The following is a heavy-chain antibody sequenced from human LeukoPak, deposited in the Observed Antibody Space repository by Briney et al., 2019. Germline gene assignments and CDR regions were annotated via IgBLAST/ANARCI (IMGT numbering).Heavy chain of an antibody. CDR3: AREGRNYGDYYYYGMDV. Sequence: SETLSLTCTVSGGSISSYYWSWIRQPPGKGLEWIGYIYYSGSTNYNPSLKSRVTISVDTSKNQFSLKLSSVTAADTAVYYCAREGRNYGDYYYYGMDVWGQGTTVTVSS. J-gene: IGHJ6*02. CDR1: GGSISSYY. D-gene: IGHD4-17*01. V-gene: IGHV4-59*01. CDR2: IYYSGST.